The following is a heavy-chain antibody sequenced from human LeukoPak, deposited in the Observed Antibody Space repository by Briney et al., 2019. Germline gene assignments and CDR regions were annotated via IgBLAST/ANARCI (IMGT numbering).Heavy chain of an antibody. CDR2: ITSYSSTI. V-gene: IGHV3-48*01. D-gene: IGHD1-1*01. CDR1: GFPFSSYS. Sequence: AGGSLRLSCAASGFPFSSYSMNWVRQAPGRGLEWVSYITSYSSTIYYADSVKGRFTISRDNAENSLYLQMNSLRAEDTAVYYCAGDHRYGGLFDYWGQGTLVTVSS. J-gene: IGHJ4*02. CDR3: AGDHRYGGLFDY.